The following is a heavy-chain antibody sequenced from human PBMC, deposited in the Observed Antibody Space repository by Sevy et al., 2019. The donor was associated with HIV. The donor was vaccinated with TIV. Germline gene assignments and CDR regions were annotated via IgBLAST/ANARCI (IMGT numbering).Heavy chain of an antibody. CDR1: AITFSSYA. CDR2: ISYDGSNK. CDR3: ARAIAVAGGYFDY. Sequence: GGSLRLSCAASAITFSSYAMHWVRQAPGKGLEWVAVISYDGSNKYYADSVKGRFTISRDNSKNTLYLQMNSLRAEDTAVYYCARAIAVAGGYFDYWGQGTLVTVSS. V-gene: IGHV3-30-3*01. J-gene: IGHJ4*02. D-gene: IGHD6-19*01.